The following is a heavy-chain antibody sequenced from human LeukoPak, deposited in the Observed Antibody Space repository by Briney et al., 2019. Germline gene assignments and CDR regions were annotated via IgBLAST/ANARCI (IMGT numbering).Heavy chain of an antibody. CDR1: GGSISSGGYS. V-gene: IGHV4-30-2*01. D-gene: IGHD7-27*01. CDR3: ARARAPSNWGSAHFDY. Sequence: SETLSLNCAVSGGSISSGGYSWSWIRQPPGKGLEWIGYIYHSGSTYYNPSLKSRVTISVDRSKNQFSLKLSSVTAADTAVYYCARARAPSNWGSAHFDYWGQGTLVTVSS. J-gene: IGHJ4*02. CDR2: IYHSGST.